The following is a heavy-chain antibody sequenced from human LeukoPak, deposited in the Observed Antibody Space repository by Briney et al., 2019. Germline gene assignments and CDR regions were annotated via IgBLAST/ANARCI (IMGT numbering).Heavy chain of an antibody. CDR1: GGSISSSSYY. J-gene: IGHJ3*02. D-gene: IGHD3-22*01. CDR2: IYYSGST. Sequence: SETLSLTCTVSGGSISSSSYYWGWIRQPPGKGLEWIGYIYYSGSTYYNPSLKSRVTISVDTSKNQFSLKLSSVTAADTAVYYCARGIAAHSSGYYERAFDIWGQGTMVTVSS. V-gene: IGHV4-31*03. CDR3: ARGIAAHSSGYYERAFDI.